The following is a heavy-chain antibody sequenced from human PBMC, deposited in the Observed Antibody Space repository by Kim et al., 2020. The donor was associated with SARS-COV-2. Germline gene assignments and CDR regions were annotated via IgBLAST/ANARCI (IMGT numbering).Heavy chain of an antibody. J-gene: IGHJ4*02. V-gene: IGHV3-23*01. CDR3: AKDTWYGSGSYGLFDY. CDR2: ISGSGGST. CDR1: GFTFSSYA. D-gene: IGHD3-10*01. Sequence: GGSLRLSCAASGFTFSSYAMSWVRQAPGKGLEWVSAISGSGGSTYYADSVKGRFTISRDNSKNTLYLQMNSLRAEDTAVYYCAKDTWYGSGSYGLFDYWGQGTLVTVSS.